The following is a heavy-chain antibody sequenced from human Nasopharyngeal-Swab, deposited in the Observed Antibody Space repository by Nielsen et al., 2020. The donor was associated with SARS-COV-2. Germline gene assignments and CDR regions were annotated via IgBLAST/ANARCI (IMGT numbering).Heavy chain of an antibody. CDR1: GFTFSGSA. Sequence: GESLKISCAASGFTFSGSAMHWVRQASGKGLEWVGRIRSKANSYATAYAASVKGRFTISRDNSKNTLYLQMNSLRAEDTAVYYCAKVKLAVAGQPYYFDYWGQGTLVTVSS. CDR3: AKVKLAVAGQPYYFDY. J-gene: IGHJ4*02. V-gene: IGHV3-73*01. D-gene: IGHD6-19*01. CDR2: IRSKANSYAT.